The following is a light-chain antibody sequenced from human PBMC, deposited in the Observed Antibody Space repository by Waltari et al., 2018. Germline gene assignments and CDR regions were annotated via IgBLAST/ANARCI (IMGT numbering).Light chain of an antibody. J-gene: IGLJ2*01. V-gene: IGLV1-40*01. Sequence: QSVLTPPPSVSGAPGQSVTLSCTGSTPNIGAGSVLHGYQQLPGTAPKSLIYGNNNRPAGVPDRFSGSKSGTSASLAITGLQPEDEAQYYCQSYDSRLSVVVFGGGTKLTVL. CDR2: GNN. CDR3: QSYDSRLSVVV. CDR1: TPNIGAGSV.